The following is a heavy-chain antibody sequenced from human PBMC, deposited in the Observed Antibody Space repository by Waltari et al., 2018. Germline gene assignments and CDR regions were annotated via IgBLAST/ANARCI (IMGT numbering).Heavy chain of an antibody. CDR3: ARDRGRGLLLDT. CDR2: VHGSGRS. Sequence: QLQLQASGPGLAKPSRTLSPSWAVSGDSGSSPNWWGWVRQSPQKGLEWIGQVHGSGRSNYSPSFASRVTVSLDTSNNQFSLKVTAATAADTAVYFCARDRGRGLLLDTWGPGILVTVSP. CDR1: GDSGSSPNW. V-gene: IGHV4-4*02. D-gene: IGHD2-15*01. J-gene: IGHJ4*02.